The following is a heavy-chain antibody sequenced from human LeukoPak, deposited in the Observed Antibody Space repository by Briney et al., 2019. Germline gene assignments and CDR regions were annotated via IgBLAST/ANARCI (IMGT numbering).Heavy chain of an antibody. CDR1: GYTFTGYY. Sequence: ASVKVSCKASGYTFTGYYMHWVRQAPGQGLEWMGWINPNSGGTNYAQKFQGWVTMTRDTSISTAYMELSRLRSDDTAVYYCARVRHACSGGSCYSGWFDPWGQGTLVTVSS. V-gene: IGHV1-2*04. J-gene: IGHJ5*02. CDR2: INPNSGGT. CDR3: ARVRHACSGGSCYSGWFDP. D-gene: IGHD2-15*01.